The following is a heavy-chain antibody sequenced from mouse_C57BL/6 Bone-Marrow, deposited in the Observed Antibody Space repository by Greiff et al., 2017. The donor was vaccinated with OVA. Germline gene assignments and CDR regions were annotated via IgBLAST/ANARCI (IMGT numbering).Heavy chain of an antibody. CDR3: ARAWGFAY. CDR2: ISDGGSYT. D-gene: IGHD4-1*01. CDR1: GFTFSSYA. V-gene: IGHV5-4*01. J-gene: IGHJ3*01. Sequence: EVQLVESGGGLVKPGGSLKLSCAASGFTFSSYAMSWVRQTPEKRLEWVATISDGGSYTYYPDNVKGRFTISRDNAKNNLYLQMSHLKSEDTAMYYCARAWGFAYWGQGTLVTVSA.